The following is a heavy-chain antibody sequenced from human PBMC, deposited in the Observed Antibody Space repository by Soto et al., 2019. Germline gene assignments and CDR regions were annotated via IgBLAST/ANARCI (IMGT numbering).Heavy chain of an antibody. CDR2: IYYSGST. Sequence: SETLSLTCTVSGGSISSSSYYWGWIRQPPGKGLEWIGSIYYSGSTYYNPSLKSRVTISVDTSKNQFSLKLSSVTAADTAVYYCARSSSGWYWRGFDYWGQGTLVTVSS. D-gene: IGHD6-19*01. V-gene: IGHV4-39*01. CDR3: ARSSSGWYWRGFDY. J-gene: IGHJ4*02. CDR1: GGSISSSSYY.